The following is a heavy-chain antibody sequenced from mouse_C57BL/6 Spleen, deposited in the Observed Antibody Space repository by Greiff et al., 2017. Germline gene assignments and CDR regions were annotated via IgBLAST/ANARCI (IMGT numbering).Heavy chain of an antibody. J-gene: IGHJ4*01. CDR2: IDPANGNT. Sequence: EVKLVESVAELVRPGASVKLSCTASGFNIKNTYMHWVKQRPEQGLEWIGRIDPANGNTKYAPKFQGKATITADTSSNTAYLQLSSLTSEDTAIYYCARSSPSSGSRGNYAMDYWGQGTSVTVSS. D-gene: IGHD1-1*01. CDR3: ARSSPSSGSRGNYAMDY. CDR1: GFNIKNTY. V-gene: IGHV14-3*01.